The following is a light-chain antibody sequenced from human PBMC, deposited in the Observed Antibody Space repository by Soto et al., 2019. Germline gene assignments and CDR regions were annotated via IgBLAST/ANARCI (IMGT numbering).Light chain of an antibody. J-gene: IGKJ4*01. CDR3: QQYDFSPPT. CDR2: GAS. CDR1: QSVSSSY. V-gene: IGKV3-20*01. Sequence: EIVLTQSPGTLSLSPGERATLSCRASQSVSSSYLAWYQQKPGQAPRLLIYGASSRATGIPDRFSGSGSGTDFTLTISRLEPEDFAVYSCQQYDFSPPTFGGGTKVEI.